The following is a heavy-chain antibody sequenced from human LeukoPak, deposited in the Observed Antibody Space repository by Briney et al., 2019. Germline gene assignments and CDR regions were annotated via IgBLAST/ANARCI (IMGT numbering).Heavy chain of an antibody. J-gene: IGHJ4*02. CDR1: GDSTSRYY. CDR3: ARDLKIGYNSGWYSFDY. Sequence: SETLSLTCTVSGDSTSRYYWSWIRQPPGKGLEWIGYIYYSGTTNYNPSLKSRVTMSVDTSKNQFSLKLNSVTAADTAMYYCARDLKIGYNSGWYSFDYWGQGILVTVSS. V-gene: IGHV4-59*01. CDR2: IYYSGTT. D-gene: IGHD6-19*01.